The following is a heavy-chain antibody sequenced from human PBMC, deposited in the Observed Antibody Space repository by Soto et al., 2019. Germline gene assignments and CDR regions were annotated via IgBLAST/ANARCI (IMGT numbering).Heavy chain of an antibody. CDR1: GCSISSGDYY. CDR3: ARHPDDFSNYRWFGP. CDR2: IRSSGST. D-gene: IGHD4-4*01. V-gene: IGHV4-39*01. Sequence: GKPSETLSLTCTVSGCSISSGDYYWSWIRQPPGKGLEWIGSIRSSGSTYYNPSLKSRVTISVDTSQNQFSLSLTSVTAADTAVYYCARHPDDFSNYRWFGPWGQGTLVTVSS. J-gene: IGHJ5*02.